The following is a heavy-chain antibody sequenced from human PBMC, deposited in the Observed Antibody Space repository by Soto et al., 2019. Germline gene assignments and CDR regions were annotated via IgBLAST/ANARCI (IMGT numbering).Heavy chain of an antibody. CDR1: GYTFTGYY. CDR3: ARGVAATPRSLRNWFDP. V-gene: IGHV1-2*02. J-gene: IGHJ5*02. CDR2: INPNSGGT. Sequence: GSVKGSCKASGYTFTGYYMHWVRQAPGHGLEWMGWINPNSGGTNYAQKFQGRVTMTRDTSISTAYMELSRLRSDDTDVYYCARGVAATPRSLRNWFDPWGQGTLVIVSS. D-gene: IGHD2-15*01.